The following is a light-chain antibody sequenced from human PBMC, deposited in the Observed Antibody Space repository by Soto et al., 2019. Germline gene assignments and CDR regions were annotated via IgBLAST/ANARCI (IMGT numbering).Light chain of an antibody. CDR1: QSVSSN. CDR2: GAS. CDR3: QQYSSSRT. Sequence: EIVMTQSPATLSVSPGERATLSFRASQSVSSNLAWYQQKPGQAPRLLIYGASTRATGIPARFSGSGSGTDFTLTISRLEPEDFAVYYCQQYSSSRTFGQGTKVDIK. J-gene: IGKJ1*01. V-gene: IGKV3-15*01.